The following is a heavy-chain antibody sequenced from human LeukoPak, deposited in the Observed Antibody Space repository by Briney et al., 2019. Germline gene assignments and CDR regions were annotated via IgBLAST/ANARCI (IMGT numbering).Heavy chain of an antibody. CDR1: GFSFSNYW. D-gene: IGHD3-10*01. J-gene: IGHJ4*02. Sequence: GGSLRLSCAASGFSFSNYWMTWARQAPGKGLEGVANTNQDGSQKNYLDSVRGRFTISRDNAKSSLYLQMNSLRVDDTAVYFCLGSASYTHWGQGTLVTVSS. V-gene: IGHV3-7*01. CDR3: LGSASYTH. CDR2: TNQDGSQK.